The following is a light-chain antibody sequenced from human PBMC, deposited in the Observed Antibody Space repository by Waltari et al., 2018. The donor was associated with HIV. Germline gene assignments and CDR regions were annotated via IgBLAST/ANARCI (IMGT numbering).Light chain of an antibody. CDR2: DLS. J-gene: IGLJ1*01. CDR1: SSDIGAYNS. Sequence: QSALTQPASVSGSPGQSITISCTGSSSDIGAYNSVSWYQQHPGKAPKLIIYDLSNRPSGVSDRFSGSKSGNTASLTISGLQAEDEADYFCKSKTSSSTPCVFGTGTKVAVL. V-gene: IGLV2-14*03. CDR3: KSKTSSSTPCV.